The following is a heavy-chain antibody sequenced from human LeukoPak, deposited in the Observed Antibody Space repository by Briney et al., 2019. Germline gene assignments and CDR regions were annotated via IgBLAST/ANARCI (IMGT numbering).Heavy chain of an antibody. D-gene: IGHD2-2*02. V-gene: IGHV4-4*07. CDR2: IYTSGST. CDR3: ARDCSSTSCYSPYAFDI. J-gene: IGHJ3*02. Sequence: SETLSLTCTVSGGSISSYYWSWIRQPAGKGLEWIGRIYTSGSTNYNPSLKSRVTMSVDTSKNQFSLKLSSVTAADTAVYYCARDCSSTSCYSPYAFDIWGQGTMVTVSS. CDR1: GGSISSYY.